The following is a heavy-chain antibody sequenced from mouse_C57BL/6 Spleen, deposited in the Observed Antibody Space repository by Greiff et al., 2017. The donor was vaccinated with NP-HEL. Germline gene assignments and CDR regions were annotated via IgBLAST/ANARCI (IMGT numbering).Heavy chain of an antibody. V-gene: IGHV1-82*01. J-gene: IGHJ4*01. D-gene: IGHD2-4*01. CDR1: GYAFSSSW. CDR3: ARLDYYDAMDY. Sequence: QVQLQQSGPELVKPGASVKISCKASGYAFSSSWMNWVKQRPGKGLEWIGRIYPGDGDTNYNGKFKGKATLTADKSSSTAYMQLSSLTSEDSAVYFCARLDYYDAMDYWGQGTSVTVSS. CDR2: IYPGDGDT.